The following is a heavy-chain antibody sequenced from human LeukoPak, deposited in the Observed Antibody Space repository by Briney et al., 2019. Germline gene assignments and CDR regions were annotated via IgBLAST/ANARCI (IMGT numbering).Heavy chain of an antibody. CDR3: ARGTGSLDY. CDR1: GDSVSSKSAS. CDR2: TYSRSKWFN. Sequence: SQTLSLTCAISGDSVSSKSASWNWIRQSPSRGLEWLGRTYSRSKWFNDYAVSAKSRISINPDTSKNQFSLHLTSVTPDDTAVYFCARGTGSLDYWGQGTLVTVSS. V-gene: IGHV6-1*01. J-gene: IGHJ4*02. D-gene: IGHD1-26*01.